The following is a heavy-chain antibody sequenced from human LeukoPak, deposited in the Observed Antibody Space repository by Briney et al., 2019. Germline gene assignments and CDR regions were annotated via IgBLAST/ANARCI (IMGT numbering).Heavy chain of an antibody. Sequence: GGSLRLSCAASGFTFSSYGMHWVRQAPGKGLEWVAVIWYDGSNKYYADSVKGRFTISRDNSKNTLYLQMNSLRAEDTAVYYCARGGLRAPYSYWGQGTLVTVSS. CDR2: IWYDGSNK. D-gene: IGHD5-12*01. J-gene: IGHJ4*02. V-gene: IGHV3-33*01. CDR3: ARGGLRAPYSY. CDR1: GFTFSSYG.